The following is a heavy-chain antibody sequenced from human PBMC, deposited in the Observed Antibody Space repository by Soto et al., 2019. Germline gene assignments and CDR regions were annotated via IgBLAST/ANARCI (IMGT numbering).Heavy chain of an antibody. CDR3: ARVTMVRGVITHLYSMDV. V-gene: IGHV3-48*01. D-gene: IGHD3-10*01. Sequence: HPGGSLRLSCAASGFTFSSYSMNWVRQAPGKGLEWVSYISSSSSTIYYADSVKGRFTISRDNAKNSLYLQMNSLRAEDTAVYYCARVTMVRGVITHLYSMDVWGKGTTVTSP. J-gene: IGHJ6*03. CDR1: GFTFSSYS. CDR2: ISSSSSTI.